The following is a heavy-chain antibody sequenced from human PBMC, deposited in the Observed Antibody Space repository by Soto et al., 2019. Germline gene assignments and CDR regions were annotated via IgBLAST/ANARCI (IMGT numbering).Heavy chain of an antibody. J-gene: IGHJ4*02. Sequence: EVQLLESGGGLVQPGGSLRLSCAASGFTFSSYAMSWVRQAPGKGLEWVSAISGSGGSTYYADSVKGRFTISRDTSKNTLYLQMNSLRAEDTAVYYCAEGLQLWFLTTPFDYWGQGTLVTVSS. D-gene: IGHD5-18*01. CDR3: AEGLQLWFLTTPFDY. V-gene: IGHV3-23*01. CDR2: ISGSGGST. CDR1: GFTFSSYA.